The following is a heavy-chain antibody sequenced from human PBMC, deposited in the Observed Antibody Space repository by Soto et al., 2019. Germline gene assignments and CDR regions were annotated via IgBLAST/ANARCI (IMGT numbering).Heavy chain of an antibody. D-gene: IGHD3-10*01. CDR2: ISGSGGST. J-gene: IGHJ4*02. CDR1: GFTFSSYA. V-gene: IGHV3-23*01. CDR3: ARDYGSGRYDY. Sequence: GGSLRLSCAASGFTFSSYAMSWVRQAPGKGLEWVSAISGSGGSTYYADSVKGRFTISRDKSKNQLSLTVSSVTAADTAVYYCARDYGSGRYDYWGQGILVTVSS.